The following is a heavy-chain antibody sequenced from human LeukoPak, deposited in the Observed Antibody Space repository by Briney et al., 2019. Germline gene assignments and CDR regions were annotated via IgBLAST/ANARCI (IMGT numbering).Heavy chain of an antibody. V-gene: IGHV4-59*12. Sequence: SETLSLTCTVSGGSISSYYWSWIRQPPRKGLEWIGYIYYSGSTNYNPSLKSRVTISVDTSKNQFSLKLSSVTASDTAVYYCASQVRVVTAQSPPYYLDYWGKGTLVTVSS. D-gene: IGHD2-21*02. CDR3: ASQVRVVTAQSPPYYLDY. CDR2: IYYSGST. CDR1: GGSISSYY. J-gene: IGHJ4*02.